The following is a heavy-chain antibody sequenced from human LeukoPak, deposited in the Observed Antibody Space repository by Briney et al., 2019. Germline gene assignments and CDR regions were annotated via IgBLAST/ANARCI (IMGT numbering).Heavy chain of an antibody. CDR2: ITTTFYT. Sequence: GGSLRLSCAASGFTFSSYSFNWVGQVPGKGLEWVSSITTTFYTYYTDSVKGRFTISRDNAKNSLYLQMISLRAEDTAVYYCARVRANRYEDYWGQGTLVTVSS. D-gene: IGHD1-1*01. CDR1: GFTFSSYS. J-gene: IGHJ4*02. CDR3: ARVRANRYEDY. V-gene: IGHV3-21*01.